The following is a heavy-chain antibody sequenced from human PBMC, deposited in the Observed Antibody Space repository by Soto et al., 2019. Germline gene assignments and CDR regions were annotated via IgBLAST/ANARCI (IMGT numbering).Heavy chain of an antibody. CDR3: ARLTRGQLRIDD. CDR1: GGSISSSSYY. CDR2: VYYSGGT. J-gene: IGHJ4*02. Sequence: PSETLSLTCTVSGGSISSSSYYWGWIRQPPGKGLEWIGYVYYSGGTNYNPSLKNRATISVDTSKNQFSLKLSSVAAADTAVYYCARLTRGQLRIDDWGQGTLVTVSS. D-gene: IGHD2-2*01. V-gene: IGHV4-61*05.